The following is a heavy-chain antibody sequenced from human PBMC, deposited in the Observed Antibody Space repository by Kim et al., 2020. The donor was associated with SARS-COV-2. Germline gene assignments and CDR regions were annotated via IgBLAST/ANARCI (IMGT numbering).Heavy chain of an antibody. Sequence: ADSVKGRFTISRDNFKNTVYLQMNSLRGEDTAVYYCANNDFANYRSGAMNVCGQGTTVTVSS. V-gene: IGHV3-33*06. CDR3: ANNDFANYRSGAMNV. D-gene: IGHD3-10*01. J-gene: IGHJ6*02.